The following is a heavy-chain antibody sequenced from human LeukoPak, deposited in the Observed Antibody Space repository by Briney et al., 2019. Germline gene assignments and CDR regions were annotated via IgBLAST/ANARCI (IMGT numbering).Heavy chain of an antibody. Sequence: GGSPRLSCAASGFTFSSYSMNWVRQAPGKGLEWVSYISSSSSTIYYADSVKGRFTISRDNAKNSLYLQMNSLRAEDTAVYYCARSPYGSGSYFDYWGQGTLVTVSS. CDR1: GFTFSSYS. D-gene: IGHD3-10*01. CDR2: ISSSSSTI. CDR3: ARSPYGSGSYFDY. V-gene: IGHV3-48*01. J-gene: IGHJ4*02.